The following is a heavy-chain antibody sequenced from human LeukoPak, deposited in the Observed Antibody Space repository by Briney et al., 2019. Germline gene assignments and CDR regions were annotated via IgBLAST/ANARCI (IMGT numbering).Heavy chain of an antibody. CDR1: GCSISSGGYY. CDR3: ARVDWGELLGVHAFDI. D-gene: IGHD1-26*01. Sequence: SETLSLTCTVSGCSISSGGYYWSWLRQPPGKGLEWIGYIYHSGSTYYNPSLKSRVTISVDRSKNQFSLKLSSVTAADTAVYYCARVDWGELLGVHAFDIWGQGTMVTVSS. J-gene: IGHJ3*02. CDR2: IYHSGST. V-gene: IGHV4-30-2*01.